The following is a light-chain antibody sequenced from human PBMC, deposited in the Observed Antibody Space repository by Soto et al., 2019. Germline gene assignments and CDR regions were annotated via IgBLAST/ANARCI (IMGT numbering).Light chain of an antibody. V-gene: IGKV1-9*01. CDR3: QQFYTYPLT. Sequence: DIQLTQSPSFLSASVGDRDTITCRASQGINDYLAWYQQKPGKAPKLLIYAASTLQSEVPSRFSGGASGTEFTLTIGSLQPEGFATYYWQQFYTYPLTFGGGTKVEV. J-gene: IGKJ4*01. CDR2: AAS. CDR1: QGINDY.